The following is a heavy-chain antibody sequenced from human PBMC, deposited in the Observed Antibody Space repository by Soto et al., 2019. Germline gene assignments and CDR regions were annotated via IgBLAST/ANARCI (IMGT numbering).Heavy chain of an antibody. Sequence: SETLSLTCTVSGDSISSSTYFWGWVRQPPGKGLEWIGSIYYSGSTYYNPSLKSRVTISVDTSKNQFSLKLSPVTAADTAVYYCARLEGYWGQGTLVTVSS. V-gene: IGHV4-39*01. CDR3: ARLEGY. CDR1: GDSISSSTYF. J-gene: IGHJ4*02. CDR2: IYYSGST.